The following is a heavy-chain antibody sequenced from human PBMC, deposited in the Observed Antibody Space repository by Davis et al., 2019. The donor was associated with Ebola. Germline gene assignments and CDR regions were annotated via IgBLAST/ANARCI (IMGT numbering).Heavy chain of an antibody. D-gene: IGHD2-8*02. V-gene: IGHV3-33*01. J-gene: IGHJ4*02. CDR3: ARDTGHKPDC. CDR1: GFTFSSYG. CDR2: IWYDGSNK. Sequence: GESLKISCAASGFTFSSYGMHWVRQAPGKGLEWVAVIWYDGSNKYYADSVKGRFTISRDNSKNTLYLQMNSLRDADTAVYYCARDTGHKPDCWGQGTLVTVSS.